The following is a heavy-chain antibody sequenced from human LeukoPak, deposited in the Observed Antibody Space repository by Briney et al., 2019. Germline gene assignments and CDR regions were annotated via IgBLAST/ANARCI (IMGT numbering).Heavy chain of an antibody. CDR3: ARGRYYYDSSGYLYYFDY. CDR2: INPSGGST. Sequence: ASVKVSCKASGYTFTSYYMHWVRQAPGQGLEWMGIINPSGGSTSYAQKFQGRVTMTRDTSTSTVYMELSSLRSEDTAVYYCARGRYYYDSSGYLYYFDYWGQGTLVTVSS. CDR1: GYTFTSYY. D-gene: IGHD3-22*01. V-gene: IGHV1-46*01. J-gene: IGHJ4*02.